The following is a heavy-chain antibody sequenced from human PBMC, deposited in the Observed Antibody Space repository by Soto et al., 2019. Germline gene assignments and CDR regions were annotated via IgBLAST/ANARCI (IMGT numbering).Heavy chain of an antibody. Sequence: PVKLSCNASVGIISTYAISLLSQAPGQGLEWMGGIIPLFGTPNYAQRFQGRVTITADESTSTAYMELSRLRSEDTAVYYCARDRDDYGSGNYYNRIDFWGQGTLVTVSS. V-gene: IGHV1-69*13. CDR3: ARDRDDYGSGNYYNRIDF. D-gene: IGHD3-10*01. CDR2: IIPLFGTP. J-gene: IGHJ4*02. CDR1: VGIISTYA.